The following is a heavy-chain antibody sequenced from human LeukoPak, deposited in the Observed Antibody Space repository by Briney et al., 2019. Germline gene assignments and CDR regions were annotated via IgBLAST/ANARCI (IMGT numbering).Heavy chain of an antibody. V-gene: IGHV4-39*07. J-gene: IGHJ4*02. Sequence: PSETLSLTCTVSGGSISGSSYYWGWIRQPPGKGLEWIGSIYYSGSTYYNPSLKSRVTISVDTSKNQFSLKLSSVTAADTAVYYCASTYCSGGSCLDYWGQGTLVTVSS. CDR3: ASTYCSGGSCLDY. CDR1: GGSISGSSYY. D-gene: IGHD2-15*01. CDR2: IYYSGST.